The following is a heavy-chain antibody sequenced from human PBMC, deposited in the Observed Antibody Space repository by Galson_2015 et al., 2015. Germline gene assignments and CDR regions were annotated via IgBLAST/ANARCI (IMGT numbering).Heavy chain of an antibody. Sequence: SLRLSCAASGFTVSNNYMSWVRQAAGKGLEWVSIIYSGGNTYYADSVKGRFTISRDNSKNTLYLQMSSLRAEDTAVYYCTRDYGGFEYWGQGILVTVSS. D-gene: IGHD4-23*01. V-gene: IGHV3-53*01. CDR3: TRDYGGFEY. J-gene: IGHJ4*02. CDR1: GFTVSNNY. CDR2: IYSGGNT.